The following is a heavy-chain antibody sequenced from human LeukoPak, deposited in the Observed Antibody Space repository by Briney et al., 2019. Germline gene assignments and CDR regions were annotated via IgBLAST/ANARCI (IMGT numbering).Heavy chain of an antibody. V-gene: IGHV1-2*02. CDR1: GYTFTDYY. Sequence: ASVKVSCKASGYTFTDYYIHWVRQAPGQGLEWMGWINPNSGDTNYAQKFQGRVTMTRDTSISTAYMELSRLRSDDTAVYYCARVYPVRGYRGFDPWGQGTLVTVSS. CDR2: INPNSGDT. D-gene: IGHD5-12*01. J-gene: IGHJ5*02. CDR3: ARVYPVRGYRGFDP.